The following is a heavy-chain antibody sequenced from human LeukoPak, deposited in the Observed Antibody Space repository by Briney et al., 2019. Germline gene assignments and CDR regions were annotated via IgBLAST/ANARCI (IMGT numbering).Heavy chain of an antibody. D-gene: IGHD3-10*01. V-gene: IGHV3-30*03. J-gene: IGHJ5*02. CDR2: ISYDGSNK. CDR1: GFTXXSYG. Sequence: GGSLRLSCAASGFTXXSYGMHWVRQAPXXGLEWVAVISYDGSNKYYADSVKGRFTISRDNSKNTLYLQMNSLRSEDTAVYYCARGSISYYYGSGSYFSWFDPWGQGTLVTVSS. CDR3: ARGSISYYYGSGSYFSWFDP.